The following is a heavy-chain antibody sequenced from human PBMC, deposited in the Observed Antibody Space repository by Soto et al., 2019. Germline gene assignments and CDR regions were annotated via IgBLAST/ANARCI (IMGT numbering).Heavy chain of an antibody. Sequence: ESLTMSFTGSGYSFTSYWIGLVRQMPGKGLEWMGIIYPGDSDTRYSPSSQGQVTISADKSISTAYLQWSSLKVSDTAMYYCATHKDQAVSSGYYPANWFDPWGQGTLVTVYS. V-gene: IGHV5-51*01. D-gene: IGHD3-22*01. J-gene: IGHJ5*02. CDR2: IYPGDSDT. CDR3: ATHKDQAVSSGYYPANWFDP. CDR1: GYSFTSYW.